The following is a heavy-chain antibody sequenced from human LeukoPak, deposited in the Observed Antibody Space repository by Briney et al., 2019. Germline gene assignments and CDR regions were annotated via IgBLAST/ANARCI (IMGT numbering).Heavy chain of an antibody. D-gene: IGHD5-18*01. Sequence: SETLSLTCTVSGGSISSSSYYWGWIRQPPGKGLEWIGSIYYSGSTYYNPSLKSRVTISVDTSKNQFSLKLSSVTAADTAVYYCARHRYSYGYKGVTYGMDVWGQGTTVTVSS. CDR2: IYYSGST. CDR1: GGSISSSSYY. J-gene: IGHJ6*02. V-gene: IGHV4-39*01. CDR3: ARHRYSYGYKGVTYGMDV.